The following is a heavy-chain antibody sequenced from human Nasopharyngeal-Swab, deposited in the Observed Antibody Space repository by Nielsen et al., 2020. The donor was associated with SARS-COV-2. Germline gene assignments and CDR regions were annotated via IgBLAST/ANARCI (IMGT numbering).Heavy chain of an antibody. V-gene: IGHV3-74*01. CDR1: GFTFSSYW. CDR2: INSDGSST. J-gene: IGHJ4*02. D-gene: IGHD2-21*02. CDR3: ARALPDTYCGGDCYYN. Sequence: GGSLRLSCAASGFTFSSYWMHWVRQAPGKGLVWVSRINSDGSSTSYADSAKGRFTISRDNAKNSLYLQMNSLRAEDTAVYYCARALPDTYCGGDCYYNWGQGTLVTVSS.